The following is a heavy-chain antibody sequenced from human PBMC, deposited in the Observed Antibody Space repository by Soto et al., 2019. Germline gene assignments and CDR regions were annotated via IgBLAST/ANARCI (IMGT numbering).Heavy chain of an antibody. J-gene: IGHJ4*02. CDR3: ARFWGYYDSSGYYYEAVYYFDY. D-gene: IGHD3-22*01. CDR2: IYYSGST. Sequence: ASETLSLTCTVSGGSISSGGYYWSWIRQHPGKGLEWIGYIYYSGSTYYNPSLKSRVTISVDTSKNQFSLKLSSVTAADTAVYYCARFWGYYDSSGYYYEAVYYFDYWGQGTLVTVSS. CDR1: GGSISSGGYY. V-gene: IGHV4-31*03.